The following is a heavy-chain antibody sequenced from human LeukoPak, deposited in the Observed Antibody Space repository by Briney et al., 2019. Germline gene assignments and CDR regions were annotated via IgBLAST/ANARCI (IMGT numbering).Heavy chain of an antibody. CDR1: GGSVSSGSYY. D-gene: IGHD6-13*01. CDR3: ARDPGITAAGNFDY. CDR2: IYYSGST. Sequence: SSETPSLTCTVSGGSVSSGSYYWSWIRQPPGKGLEWIGYIYYSGSTKYNPSLKSRVTISVDTSKNQFSLKLSSVTAADTAVYYCARDPGITAAGNFDYWGQGTLVTVSS. J-gene: IGHJ4*02. V-gene: IGHV4-61*01.